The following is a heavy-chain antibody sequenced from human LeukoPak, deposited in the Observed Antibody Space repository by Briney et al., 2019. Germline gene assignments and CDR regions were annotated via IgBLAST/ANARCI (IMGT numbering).Heavy chain of an antibody. Sequence: SETLSLTCTVSGGSISSYYWSWIRQPPGKGLEWIGYIYYSGSTNYNPSLKSRVTISVDTSKNQFSLKLSSVTAADTAVYYCAGKSRFGSGWYWFDPWGQGTLVTVSS. J-gene: IGHJ5*02. CDR1: GGSISSYY. CDR3: AGKSRFGSGWYWFDP. CDR2: IYYSGST. D-gene: IGHD6-19*01. V-gene: IGHV4-59*08.